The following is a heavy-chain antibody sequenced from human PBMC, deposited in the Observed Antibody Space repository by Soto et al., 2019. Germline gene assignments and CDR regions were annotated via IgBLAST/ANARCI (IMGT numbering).Heavy chain of an antibody. CDR3: ACRGYYRDYYYYGMDV. Sequence: GGSLRLSCAASGFTFSSYAMSWVRQAPGKGLEWVSAISGSGGSTYYADSVKGRFTISRDNSKNTLYLQMNSLRAEDTAVYYCACRGYYRDYYYYGMDVWGQGTTVTVSS. D-gene: IGHD3-22*01. CDR1: GFTFSSYA. V-gene: IGHV3-23*01. CDR2: ISGSGGST. J-gene: IGHJ6*02.